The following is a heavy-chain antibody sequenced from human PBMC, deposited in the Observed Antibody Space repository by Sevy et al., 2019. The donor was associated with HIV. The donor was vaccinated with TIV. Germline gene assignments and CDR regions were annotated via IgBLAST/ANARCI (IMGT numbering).Heavy chain of an antibody. J-gene: IGHJ3*02. Sequence: GGSLRLSCSASGFNLSSYGMHWVRQAPGKGLEWVAVISYDGSSKYYAESVKGRFTISRDNSKNTLYLQISSLRAEDTAVYYCAKESGSYYHFWSGHDAFDIWGQGTMVTVSS. CDR2: ISYDGSSK. CDR1: GFNLSSYG. V-gene: IGHV3-30*18. D-gene: IGHD3-3*01. CDR3: AKESGSYYHFWSGHDAFDI.